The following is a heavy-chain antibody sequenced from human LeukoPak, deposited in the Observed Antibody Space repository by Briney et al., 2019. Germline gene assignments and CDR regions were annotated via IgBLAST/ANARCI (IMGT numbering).Heavy chain of an antibody. Sequence: GGSLRLSCAASGFTFSDYYMSWIRQAPGKGLEWVSYITGSGNIIYYADSVKGRFTISRDNAKNSLYLQLSSLRVEDTAVYYCARADRKYYMDVWGEGTTVTVFS. J-gene: IGHJ6*03. CDR3: ARADRKYYMDV. CDR1: GFTFSDYY. V-gene: IGHV3-11*04. D-gene: IGHD1-14*01. CDR2: ITGSGNII.